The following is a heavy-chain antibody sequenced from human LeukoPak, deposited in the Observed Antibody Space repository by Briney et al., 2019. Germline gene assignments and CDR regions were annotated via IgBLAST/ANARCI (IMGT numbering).Heavy chain of an antibody. D-gene: IGHD3-22*01. J-gene: IGHJ4*02. CDR3: ARGPDYSDSSGYFKY. Sequence: PSETLSLTCTVSGGSLSGYYWSWIRQPAGKGLEWMGRIYTSGSTNYNPSLRSRVSISVDKSKNQFSLILSSLTAADTAVYYCARGPDYSDSSGYFKYWGQGTLATVSS. CDR1: GGSLSGYY. CDR2: IYTSGST. V-gene: IGHV4-4*07.